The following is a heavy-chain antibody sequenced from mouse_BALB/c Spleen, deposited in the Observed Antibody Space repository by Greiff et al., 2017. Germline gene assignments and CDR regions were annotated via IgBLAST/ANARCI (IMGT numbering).Heavy chain of an antibody. CDR2: IWGDGST. J-gene: IGHJ2*01. CDR3: ARDGRLRPLDY. CDR1: GFSFTGYG. V-gene: IGHV2-6-7*01. Sequence: QVQLKQSGPGLVPPSQTLSITCTASGFSFTGYGVNWVRQPPGKGLEWLGMIWGDGSTDYNSALKSRLSINKANSKSQVFLKMIRLQTDDTARYYCARDGRLRPLDYWGQGTTLTVSS. D-gene: IGHD2-2*01.